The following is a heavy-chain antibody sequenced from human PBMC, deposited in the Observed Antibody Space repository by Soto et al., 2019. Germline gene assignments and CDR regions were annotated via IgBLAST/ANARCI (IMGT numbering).Heavy chain of an antibody. Sequence: ASVKVSCKASGYTFTSYDINWVRQATGQGLEWMGWMNPNSGNTGYAQKFQGRVTMTRNTSISTAYMELSSLRSEDTAVYYCASRSGGTMVRGSYYYGMAVWGQGTTVTVSS. CDR2: MNPNSGNT. CDR1: GYTFTSYD. V-gene: IGHV1-8*01. J-gene: IGHJ6*02. D-gene: IGHD3-10*01. CDR3: ASRSGGTMVRGSYYYGMAV.